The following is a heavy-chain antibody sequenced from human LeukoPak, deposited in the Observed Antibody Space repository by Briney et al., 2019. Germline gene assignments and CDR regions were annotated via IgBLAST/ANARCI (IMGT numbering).Heavy chain of an antibody. Sequence: SETLSLTCTVSGGSISSYYWSWIRQPPAKGLDWIGYIYDIGSTNYNPSLKSRVTISVDTSKNRFSLKLSSVTAADTAVYYCARGLTADSWGQGTLVTVSS. V-gene: IGHV4-59*01. J-gene: IGHJ4*02. CDR3: ARGLTADS. CDR2: IYDIGST. D-gene: IGHD6-19*01. CDR1: GGSISSYY.